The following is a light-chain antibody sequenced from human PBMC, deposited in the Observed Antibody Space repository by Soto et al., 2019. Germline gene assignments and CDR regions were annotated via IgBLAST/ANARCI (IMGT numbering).Light chain of an antibody. J-gene: IGLJ2*01. V-gene: IGLV1-51*01. CDR1: TSNIGTND. CDR2: DNS. CDR3: GTWDSRLRGGV. Sequence: QSVLTQVPSVSAAPGQKVTITCSGSTSNIGTNDVSWYQQLPGTAPKLLIYDNSKRPAGISDRFSGSKSGTSVTLGITGLQTGDEAEYYCGTWDSRLRGGVFGGGTKLTVL.